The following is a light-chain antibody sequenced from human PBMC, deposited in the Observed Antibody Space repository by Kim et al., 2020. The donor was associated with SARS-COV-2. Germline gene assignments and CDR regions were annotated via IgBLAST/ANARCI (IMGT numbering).Light chain of an antibody. CDR3: QQYNTYWT. CDR2: KTS. CDR1: QSISNW. J-gene: IGKJ1*01. V-gene: IGKV1-5*03. Sequence: DIQMTQSPSTLSAFVGDSVTITCRASQSISNWLAWYQQKPGKAPKLLIYKTSSLESGVPSRFSGSGSGTEFTLTISSLQPDDFATYYCQQYNTYWTFGQGTNVDIK.